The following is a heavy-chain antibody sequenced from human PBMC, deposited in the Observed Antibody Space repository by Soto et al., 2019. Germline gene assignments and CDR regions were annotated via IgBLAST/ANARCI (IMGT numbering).Heavy chain of an antibody. Sequence: PGGSLRLSCAASGFTFDDYAMHWVRQAPGKGLEWVSGISWNSGSIGYADSVKGRFTISRDNSKNTLYLQMNSLRAEDTAVYYCAKDIWGYCSGGSCYHFDYWGQGTLVTVSS. V-gene: IGHV3-9*01. CDR1: GFTFDDYA. J-gene: IGHJ4*02. CDR3: AKDIWGYCSGGSCYHFDY. D-gene: IGHD2-15*01. CDR2: ISWNSGSI.